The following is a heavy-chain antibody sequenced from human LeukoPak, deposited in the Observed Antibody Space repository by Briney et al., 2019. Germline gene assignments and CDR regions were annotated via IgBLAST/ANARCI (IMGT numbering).Heavy chain of an antibody. Sequence: SETLSLTCAVYGGSFSGYYWSWIRQPPGKGLEWIGEINHSGSTNYNPSLKSRVTISVDTSKNQFSLKLGSVTAADTAVYYCASPRGYSYGSRTDDDYWGQGTLVTVSS. D-gene: IGHD5-18*01. CDR2: INHSGST. V-gene: IGHV4-34*01. J-gene: IGHJ4*02. CDR3: ASPRGYSYGSRTDDDY. CDR1: GGSFSGYY.